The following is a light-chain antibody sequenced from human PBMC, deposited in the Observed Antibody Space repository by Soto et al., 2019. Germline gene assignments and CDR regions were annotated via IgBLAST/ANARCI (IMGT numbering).Light chain of an antibody. CDR1: HDIRKY. Sequence: IQLTQYPSSLSAWLGDRVTITCPASHDIRKYLNWYQQKPGKAPKLLIYDASNMETGVPSRFTGSGSGTDFTFTISSLQPEDIATYYCQQYEIFPITFGQGTGLEIK. CDR2: DAS. CDR3: QQYEIFPIT. V-gene: IGKV1-33*01. J-gene: IGKJ5*01.